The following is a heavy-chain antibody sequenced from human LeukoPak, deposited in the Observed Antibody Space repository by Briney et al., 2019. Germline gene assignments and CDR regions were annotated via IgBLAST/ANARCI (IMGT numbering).Heavy chain of an antibody. CDR2: KYYSGSA. V-gene: IGHV4-31*03. D-gene: IGHD2-2*01. CDR1: GVSVSDGRYY. Sequence: PSETLSLTCNVSGVSVSDGRYYWTWIRQHPGMGLEWIGYKYYSGSAKYNPSLKSRLTISIDTSKNQFSLQLSSVTAADTATYYCATPYCSSISCLDVFNVWGQGTRVTVSS. J-gene: IGHJ3*01. CDR3: ATPYCSSISCLDVFNV.